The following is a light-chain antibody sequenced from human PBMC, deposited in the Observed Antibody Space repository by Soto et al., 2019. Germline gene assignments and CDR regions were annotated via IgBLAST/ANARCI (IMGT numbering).Light chain of an antibody. CDR2: DAS. V-gene: IGKV3-11*01. CDR1: RSVSSY. Sequence: EIVLTQSPATLSLSPGESATLSCRATRSVSSYLAWYQQKPGQAPRLLIYDASSRPTDIPARFSGSGSGTDFTLTISSLEPEDFAMYYCQHFDSSSFSFGQGTKLEI. CDR3: QHFDSSSFS. J-gene: IGKJ2*01.